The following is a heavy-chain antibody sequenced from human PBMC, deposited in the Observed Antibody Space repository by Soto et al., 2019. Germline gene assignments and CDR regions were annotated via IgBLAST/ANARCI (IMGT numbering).Heavy chain of an antibody. Sequence: GSLKISCKGCGYRFTSYWIGWVRQMPGKGLEWMGIIYPGDSDTRYSPSFQGQVTISADKSISTAYLQWSSLKASDTAMYYCASSYDSTGGAFDIWGQGTMGTGS. CDR2: IYPGDSDT. CDR3: ASSYDSTGGAFDI. J-gene: IGHJ3*02. D-gene: IGHD3-22*01. CDR1: GYRFTSYW. V-gene: IGHV5-51*01.